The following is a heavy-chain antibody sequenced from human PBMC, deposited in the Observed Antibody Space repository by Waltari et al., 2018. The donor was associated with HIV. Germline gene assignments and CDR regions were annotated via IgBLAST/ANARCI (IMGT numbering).Heavy chain of an antibody. CDR1: GGSISSGNYY. V-gene: IGHV4-61*02. Sequence: QVQLQESGPGLVKPSQTLSPTCTVSGGSISSGNYYWSCIRQPAGKGLAWIGRIFGSGGTNYNPSLKSRVTISVDTSKNQFSLRLSSLTAADTAVYFCARGIDDSTGYMKNGFDYWGQGTLVTVSS. D-gene: IGHD3-22*01. CDR2: IFGSGGT. CDR3: ARGIDDSTGYMKNGFDY. J-gene: IGHJ4*02.